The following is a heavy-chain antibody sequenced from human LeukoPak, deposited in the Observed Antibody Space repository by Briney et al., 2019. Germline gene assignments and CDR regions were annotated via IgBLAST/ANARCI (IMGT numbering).Heavy chain of an antibody. CDR2: ISWNSGSI. CDR1: GFTFDDYA. J-gene: IGHJ4*02. V-gene: IGHV3-9*01. Sequence: GGSLRLSCAASGFTFDDYAMHWVRQAPGKGLEWVSGISWNSGSIGYADSVKGRFTISRDNSKNTLYLQMNSLRAEDTAVYYCAKDLRGPIAAAGTPFDYWGQGTLVTVSS. D-gene: IGHD6-13*01. CDR3: AKDLRGPIAAAGTPFDY.